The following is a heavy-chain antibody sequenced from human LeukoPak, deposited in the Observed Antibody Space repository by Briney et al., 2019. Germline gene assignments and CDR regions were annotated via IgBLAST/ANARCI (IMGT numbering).Heavy chain of an antibody. Sequence: GGSLRLSCAASGFTFSRYWMSWVRQAPGKGLEWVASIKQDGSENYYVDSGKGRFTISRDSATNTLYLQVNSLRVNDTAVYYCARGLYTGDVDTTIYYFDYWGQGTLVTVSS. CDR1: GFTFSRYW. J-gene: IGHJ4*02. CDR2: IKQDGSEN. V-gene: IGHV3-7*01. D-gene: IGHD5-18*01. CDR3: ARGLYTGDVDTTIYYFDY.